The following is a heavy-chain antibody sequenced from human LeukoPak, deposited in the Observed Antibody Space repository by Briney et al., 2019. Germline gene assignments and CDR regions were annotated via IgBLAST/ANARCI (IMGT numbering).Heavy chain of an antibody. V-gene: IGHV4-4*07. CDR3: ARGSHSSGWYRPRLDY. D-gene: IGHD6-19*01. CDR2: IYTSGST. CDR1: GGSISSYY. J-gene: IGHJ4*02. Sequence: TSETLSLTCTVSGGSISSYYWSWIRQPAGKGLEWIGRIYTSGSTNYNPSLKSRVTMSVDTSKNQFSLKLSSVTAADTAVYYCARGSHSSGWYRPRLDYWGQGTLVTVSS.